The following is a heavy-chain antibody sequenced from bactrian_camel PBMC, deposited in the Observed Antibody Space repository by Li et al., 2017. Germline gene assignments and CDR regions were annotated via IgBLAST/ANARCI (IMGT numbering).Heavy chain of an antibody. J-gene: IGHJ4*01. V-gene: IGHV3S61*01. CDR1: GFTFDDYA. CDR3: AAGPATYHGLRLAVRGYEY. D-gene: IGHD5*01. Sequence: HVQLVESGGGLVQPGGSLRLSCAASGFTFDDYAMAWFRQAPGKEREAVATTDGTESIMYADFVKGRFAISRDNAANAVFLQMNRLKPEDTATYYCAAGPATYHGLRLAVRGYEYWGRGTQVTVS. CDR2: TDGTESI.